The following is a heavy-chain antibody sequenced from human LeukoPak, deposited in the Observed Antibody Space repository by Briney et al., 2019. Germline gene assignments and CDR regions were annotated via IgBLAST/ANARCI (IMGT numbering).Heavy chain of an antibody. V-gene: IGHV3-33*01. J-gene: IGHJ4*02. Sequence: GGSLRLSWAASGFTFSSYGMHWVRQAPGKGLEWVAVIWYDGSNKYYADSVKGRFTISRDNSKNTLYLQMNCLRAEDTAVYYCARDIAGDYYGSGSYLDFDYWGQGTLVTVSS. CDR1: GFTFSSYG. CDR2: IWYDGSNK. D-gene: IGHD3-10*01. CDR3: ARDIAGDYYGSGSYLDFDY.